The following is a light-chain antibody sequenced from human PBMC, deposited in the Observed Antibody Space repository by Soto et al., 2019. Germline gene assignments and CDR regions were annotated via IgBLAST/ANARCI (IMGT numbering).Light chain of an antibody. Sequence: QSVLTQSPSDSASLGASVKLTCTLSSGHSSYAIAWHQQQPEKGPRYLMKLNSDGSHRKGDGIPDRFSGSSSGAERYLTISSLQSEDEADYYCQTWGTGTVVFGGGTKLTVL. J-gene: IGLJ2*01. CDR1: SGHSSYA. V-gene: IGLV4-69*01. CDR3: QTWGTGTVV. CDR2: LNSDGSH.